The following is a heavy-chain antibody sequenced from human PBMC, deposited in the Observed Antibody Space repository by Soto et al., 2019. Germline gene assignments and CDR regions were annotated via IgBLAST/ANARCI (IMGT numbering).Heavy chain of an antibody. J-gene: IGHJ4*02. CDR3: ARDPKTSGGQHWAFNYFDS. CDR1: GFPFSTYG. Sequence: QVQLVESGGGVVQPGRSLRLSCAASGFPFSTYGMHWVRQAPGKGLEWVALISYDGTNKFYADSVKGRFTISRDNSKSTPYLQVDSLRPEDAAVYYCARDPKTSGGQHWAFNYFDSWGQGTLVTVSS. V-gene: IGHV3-30*03. CDR2: ISYDGTNK. D-gene: IGHD7-27*01.